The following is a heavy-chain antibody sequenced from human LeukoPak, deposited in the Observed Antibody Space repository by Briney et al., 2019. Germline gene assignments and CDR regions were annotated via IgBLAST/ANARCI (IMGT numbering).Heavy chain of an antibody. CDR2: ISSSSSTI. D-gene: IGHD3-10*01. CDR3: ARLPITGSGD. Sequence: GGSLRLSCAASGFTFSSYSMNWVRQAPGKGLEWVSYISSSSSTIYYADSVKGRFTISRDNAKNSLYLQMNSLRAEDTAVYYCARLPITGSGDWGQGTLVTVSS. CDR1: GFTFSSYS. V-gene: IGHV3-48*04. J-gene: IGHJ4*02.